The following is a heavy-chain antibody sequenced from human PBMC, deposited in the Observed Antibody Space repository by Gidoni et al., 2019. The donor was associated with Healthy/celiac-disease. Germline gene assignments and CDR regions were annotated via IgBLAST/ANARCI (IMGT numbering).Heavy chain of an antibody. Sequence: QVQLQQWGAGLLNPSETLSLTCDVYGGSFSGYYWSWIRQPPGKGLEWIGEINHSGSTNYNPSLKIRVTRSVDTSKNQLSLKLSSVTAAYTDVYYCARTRRNYTMVGTRCAFDIWGQGTMVTVSS. CDR3: ARTRRNYTMVGTRCAFDI. CDR2: INHSGST. V-gene: IGHV4-34*01. J-gene: IGHJ3*02. CDR1: GGSFSGYY. D-gene: IGHD3-10*01.